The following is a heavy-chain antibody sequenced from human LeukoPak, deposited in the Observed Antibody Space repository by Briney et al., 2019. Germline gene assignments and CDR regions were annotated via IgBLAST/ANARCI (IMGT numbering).Heavy chain of an antibody. CDR3: ARDQAFIAAAGTGSHWFDP. CDR1: GYTFTGYY. CDR2: INPNSGGT. D-gene: IGHD6-13*01. V-gene: IGHV1-2*02. J-gene: IGHJ5*02. Sequence: GASVKVSCKASGYTFTGYYMHWVRQAPGQGLEWMGWINPNSGGTNYAQKFQGRVTMTRDTSISTAYMELSRLRSDDTAVYYRARDQAFIAAAGTGSHWFDPWGQGTLVTVSS.